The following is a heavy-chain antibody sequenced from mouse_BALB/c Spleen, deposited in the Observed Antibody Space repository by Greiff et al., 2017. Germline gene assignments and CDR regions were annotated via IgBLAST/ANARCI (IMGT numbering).Heavy chain of an antibody. CDR3: ARGWLLRGAMDY. CDR1: GFTFSSFG. D-gene: IGHD2-3*01. CDR2: ISSGSSTI. V-gene: IGHV5-17*02. Sequence: EVQLQESGGGLVQPGGSRKLSCAASGFTFSSFGMHWVRQAPEKGLEWVAYISSGSSTIYYADTVKGRFTISRDNPKNTLFLQMTSLRSEDTAMYYCARGWLLRGAMDYWGQGTSVTVSS. J-gene: IGHJ4*01.